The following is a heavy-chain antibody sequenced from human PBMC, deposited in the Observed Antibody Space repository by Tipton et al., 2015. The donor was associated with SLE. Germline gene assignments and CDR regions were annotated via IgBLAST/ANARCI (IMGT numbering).Heavy chain of an antibody. CDR3: ASSLLWFGAPSYFDY. CDR2: TWYDGSKK. J-gene: IGHJ4*02. V-gene: IGHV3-33*01. D-gene: IGHD3-10*01. CDR1: GFTFGDFA. Sequence: SLRLSCAASGFTFGDFAMHWVRQAPGKGLEWVAATWYDGSKKFYADSVKGRFTISRDNSKNTLYLQLNSLRVDDTAMYYCASSLLWFGAPSYFDYWGQGTLVTVSS.